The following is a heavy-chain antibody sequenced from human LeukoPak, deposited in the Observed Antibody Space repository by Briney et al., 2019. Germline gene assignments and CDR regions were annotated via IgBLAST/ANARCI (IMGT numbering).Heavy chain of an antibody. CDR3: ARAQAHYYGSGSYPHYYYYYYMDV. V-gene: IGHV3-7*01. J-gene: IGHJ6*03. Sequence: GGSLRLSCAASGFTFSSYGMHWVRQAPGKGLEWVANIKQDGSEKYYVDSVKGRFTISRDNAKNSLYLQMNSLRAEDTAVYYCARAQAHYYGSGSYPHYYYYYYMDVWGKGTTVTVSS. CDR1: GFTFSSYG. D-gene: IGHD3-10*01. CDR2: IKQDGSEK.